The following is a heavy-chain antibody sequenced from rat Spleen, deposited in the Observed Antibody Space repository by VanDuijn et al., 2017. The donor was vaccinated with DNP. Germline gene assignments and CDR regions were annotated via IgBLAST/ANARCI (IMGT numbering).Heavy chain of an antibody. CDR2: IRYDGYST. Sequence: EVQLVASGGGFVQPGRSLKLSCAASGFTFSDYYMAWVRQTPTKGLEWVAYIRYDGYSTYFGDSVKGRFTISRDNAKRTQYLQMDSLRSEDTATYYCVTHPSWFGYWGQGTLVTVSS. CDR3: VTHPSWFGY. V-gene: IGHV5-7*01. CDR1: GFTFSDYY. J-gene: IGHJ3*01.